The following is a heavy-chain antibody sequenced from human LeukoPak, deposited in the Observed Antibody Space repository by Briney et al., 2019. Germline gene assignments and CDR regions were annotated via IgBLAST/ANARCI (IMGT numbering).Heavy chain of an antibody. V-gene: IGHV3-23*01. CDR3: AKDQYFSSSGWSPNYFDY. Sequence: GGSLRLSCAASGFTFSSYAMSWVRQAPGKGLEWVSAISGSGGSTYYADSVKGRFTISRDNSKNTLYLQMNSLRAEDTAVYYCAKDQYFSSSGWSPNYFDYWGQGTLVTVSS. CDR2: ISGSGGST. CDR1: GFTFSSYA. D-gene: IGHD6-19*01. J-gene: IGHJ4*02.